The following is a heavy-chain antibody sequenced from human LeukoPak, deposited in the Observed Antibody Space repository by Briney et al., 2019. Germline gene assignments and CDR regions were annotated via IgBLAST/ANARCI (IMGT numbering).Heavy chain of an antibody. Sequence: RGSLRLSSAASGFPFSIYTMHGVRQAPGRGLVWVSRINSVGGSTTNADSVKGRFTISRDNAKNTLYLQMNSLRVEDAAVYYCVRRRASFAPWAEGTLVSVP. J-gene: IGHJ5*02. CDR2: INSVGGST. CDR3: VRRRASFAP. D-gene: IGHD2-2*01. V-gene: IGHV3-74*01. CDR1: GFPFSIYT.